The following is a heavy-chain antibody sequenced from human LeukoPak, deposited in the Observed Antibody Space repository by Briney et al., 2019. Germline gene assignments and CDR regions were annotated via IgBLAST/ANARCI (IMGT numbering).Heavy chain of an antibody. V-gene: IGHV2-70*11. Sequence: YGPALVKPTQTLTLTCTFSGFSLRSSGMCVSWIRQPLGKALDWLARIDWDDDKYYSTSLKTRLTISKDTSKNQVVLTMINMDPVDTATYYCARISDHYDSSGYSVFDYWGQGILVTVSS. J-gene: IGHJ4*02. CDR1: GFSLRSSGMC. D-gene: IGHD3-22*01. CDR3: ARISDHYDSSGYSVFDY. CDR2: IDWDDDK.